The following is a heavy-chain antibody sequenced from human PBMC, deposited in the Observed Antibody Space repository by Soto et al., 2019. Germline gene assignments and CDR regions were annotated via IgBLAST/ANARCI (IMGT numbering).Heavy chain of an antibody. Sequence: QVQLVESGGGLVKPGGSLRLSCASAGFTFSDYYMSWIRQAPGKGLEWVSYISSSGSTIYYADSVKGRFTISRDNAKKSLYLQMNSLRAEDTAVYYCARAVGYSSFDWFDPWGQGTLVTVSS. CDR1: GFTFSDYY. CDR2: ISSSGSTI. V-gene: IGHV3-11*01. D-gene: IGHD6-13*01. J-gene: IGHJ5*02. CDR3: ARAVGYSSFDWFDP.